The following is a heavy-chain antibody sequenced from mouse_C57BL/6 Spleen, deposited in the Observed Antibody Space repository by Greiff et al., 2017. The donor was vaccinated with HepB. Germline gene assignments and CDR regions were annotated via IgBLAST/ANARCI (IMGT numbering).Heavy chain of an antibody. CDR1: GYTFTSYW. J-gene: IGHJ3*01. D-gene: IGHD2-4*01. Sequence: VQLQQPGAELVKPGASVKLSCKASGYTFTSYWMQWVKQRPGQGLEWIGEIDPSDSYTNYNQKFKGKATLTVDTSSSTAYMQLSSLTSEDSAVYYCARSYDYGGGRFAYWGQGTLVTVSA. CDR2: IDPSDSYT. CDR3: ARSYDYGGGRFAY. V-gene: IGHV1-50*01.